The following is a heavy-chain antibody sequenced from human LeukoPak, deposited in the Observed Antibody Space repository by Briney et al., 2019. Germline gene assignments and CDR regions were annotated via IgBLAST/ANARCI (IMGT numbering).Heavy chain of an antibody. CDR3: ARGDSSGYSNY. D-gene: IGHD3-22*01. CDR2: SRNKANSYTT. J-gene: IGHJ4*02. V-gene: IGHV3-72*01. CDR1: GFTLSDHY. Sequence: GGSQRLSCAASGFTLSDHYMHCVRQATGKAREGVGRSRNKANSYTTEYAASVTGRFTIARDDSENSLYLQMNSLKTEDTAVYYCARGDSSGYSNYWGQGTLVTVSS.